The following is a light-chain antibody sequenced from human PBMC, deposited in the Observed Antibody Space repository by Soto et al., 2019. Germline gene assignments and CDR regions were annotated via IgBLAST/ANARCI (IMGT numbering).Light chain of an antibody. CDR3: SSFSSTSTLYV. J-gene: IGLJ1*01. CDR2: EVS. V-gene: IGLV2-14*01. Sequence: QSALTQPASVSGSPGQSITISCTGTNSDIGGHNYVSWYQHHPGKAPKLMIYEVSNRPSGVSNRFSGSKSGNTASLTISGLQAEDEADDHCSSFSSTSTLYVFGTGTKLTVL. CDR1: NSDIGGHNY.